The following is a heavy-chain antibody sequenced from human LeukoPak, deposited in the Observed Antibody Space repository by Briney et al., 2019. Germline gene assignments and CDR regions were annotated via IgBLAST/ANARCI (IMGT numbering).Heavy chain of an antibody. Sequence: PSETLSLPCTVSGGSISRYYCSWIRQPPGKGLEWIGYIYYSGYTNYNPSLKSRVPISLGTFKNQFSPKLNSLNAAGTAVFYCARDASPYYDSRGYYRSGSAFDIWAKGQWSPSLQ. CDR2: IYYSGYT. D-gene: IGHD3-22*01. CDR1: GGSISRYY. CDR3: ARDASPYYDSRGYYRSGSAFDI. V-gene: IGHV4-59*12. J-gene: IGHJ3*02.